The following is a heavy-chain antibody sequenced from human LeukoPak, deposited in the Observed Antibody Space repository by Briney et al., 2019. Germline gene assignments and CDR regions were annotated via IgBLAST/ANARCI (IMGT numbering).Heavy chain of an antibody. V-gene: IGHV1-3*01. CDR1: AYTFASYT. Sequence: ASVKVSCKASAYTFASYTFHWVRQAPGQRLELMGWINAGNGNTKYSQKFQGRVTITRDTSASTAYMELNSLRSEDTAVYYCARGDSSSWYAGDWFDPWGQGTLVTVSS. J-gene: IGHJ5*02. D-gene: IGHD6-13*01. CDR3: ARGDSSSWYAGDWFDP. CDR2: INAGNGNT.